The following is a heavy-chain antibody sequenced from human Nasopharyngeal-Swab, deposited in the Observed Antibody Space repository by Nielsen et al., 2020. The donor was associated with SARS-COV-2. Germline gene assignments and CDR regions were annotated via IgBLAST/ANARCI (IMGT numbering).Heavy chain of an antibody. J-gene: IGHJ6*03. CDR1: GFTFSSYA. CDR2: ISGSGGST. CDR3: AKEAYGGNLYYYYYYMDV. D-gene: IGHD4-23*01. Sequence: GESLKISCAASGFTFSSYAMSWVRQAPGKGLEWVSAISGSGGSTYYADSVKGRFTISRDNSKNTLYLQMNSLRAEDTAVYYCAKEAYGGNLYYYYYYMDVWGKGTTVTVSS. V-gene: IGHV3-23*01.